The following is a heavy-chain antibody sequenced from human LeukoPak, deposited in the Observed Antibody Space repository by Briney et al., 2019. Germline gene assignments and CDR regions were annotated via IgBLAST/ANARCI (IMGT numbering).Heavy chain of an antibody. CDR2: IRYDETNE. D-gene: IGHD6-25*01. CDR3: AKDPRAALVGPYYMDV. J-gene: IGHJ6*03. Sequence: GGSLRLSCAASGFNFNTYGMYWVRQAPGKGRGWGAVIRYDETNEYYADSVKGRFTISRDNSKNTLYLQMNSLRTEDTAVYYCAKDPRAALVGPYYMDVWGKGTTVTISS. V-gene: IGHV3-30*02. CDR1: GFNFNTYG.